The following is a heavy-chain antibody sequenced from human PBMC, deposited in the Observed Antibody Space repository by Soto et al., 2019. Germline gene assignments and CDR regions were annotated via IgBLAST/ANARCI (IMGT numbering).Heavy chain of an antibody. CDR1: GFSLTTSGVG. Sequence: KESGPTQVKPRQTLTLTCTFSGFSLTTSGVGVGWIRQSPGKVPEWLALIYWDDDKRYSPSLKSRLTITKDTSKNQVVLTMADLDPADTATYYCAHRVLRTVFGLVTTTAIYFDFWGQGTPVAVSS. J-gene: IGHJ4*02. CDR2: IYWDDDK. D-gene: IGHD3-3*01. V-gene: IGHV2-5*02. CDR3: AHRVLRTVFGLVTTTAIYFDF.